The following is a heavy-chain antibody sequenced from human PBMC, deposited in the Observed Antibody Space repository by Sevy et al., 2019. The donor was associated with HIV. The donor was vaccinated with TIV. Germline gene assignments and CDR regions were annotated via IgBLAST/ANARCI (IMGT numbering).Heavy chain of an antibody. CDR3: ARSKAFSGLDY. D-gene: IGHD4-4*01. J-gene: IGHJ4*02. V-gene: IGHV4-31*03. CDR2: IHYSGST. Sequence: SETLSLTCTVSGGSISSGGYYWNWIRQHPGEGLERIGHIHYSGSTYYNPSLMSRVTMSVDTSKNQFSLKVTSVTDADTAVYYCARSKAFSGLDYWGQGTLVTVSS. CDR1: GGSISSGGYY.